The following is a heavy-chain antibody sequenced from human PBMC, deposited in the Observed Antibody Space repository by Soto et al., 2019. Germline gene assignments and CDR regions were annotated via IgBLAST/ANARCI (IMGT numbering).Heavy chain of an antibody. Sequence: TSETLSLTCAVSGGSISSRYWWSWVRQPPGKGLEWIGEIYHTGSTNYNPSLKSRVVMSIDKSKNQFSLNLNSVTAADTAVYYCASKFGEFLADAFDIWGQGTMVTVSS. D-gene: IGHD3-10*01. CDR1: GGSISSRYW. CDR2: IYHTGST. J-gene: IGHJ3*02. V-gene: IGHV4-4*02. CDR3: ASKFGEFLADAFDI.